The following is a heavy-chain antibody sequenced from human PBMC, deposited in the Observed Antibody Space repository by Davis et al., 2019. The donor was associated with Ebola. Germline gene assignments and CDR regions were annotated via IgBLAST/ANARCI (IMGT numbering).Heavy chain of an antibody. CDR1: GFTFSTFW. D-gene: IGHD4-17*01. CDR2: IKEDGSDK. J-gene: IGHJ3*02. V-gene: IGHV3-7*03. CDR3: AKVRTVTTLRDAFDI. Sequence: PGGSLRLSCAASGFTFSTFWMSWVRQAPGKGPEWVANIKEDGSDKYYVDSVKGRFTISRDNAKNSLYLQMNSLRAEDTALYYCAKVRTVTTLRDAFDIWGQGTMVTVSS.